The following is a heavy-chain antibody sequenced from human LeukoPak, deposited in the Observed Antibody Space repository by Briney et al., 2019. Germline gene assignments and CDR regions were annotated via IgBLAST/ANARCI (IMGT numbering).Heavy chain of an antibody. V-gene: IGHV3-30*02. J-gene: IGHJ4*02. CDR3: AKDIESYYDY. CDR2: IQYDGSKK. Sequence: PGGSLRLSCAASGFSFSSYGMQWVRQAPGKGLEWVTFIQYDGSKKYYADSVKGRFTISRDNSKNTLYLEMNSLRAEDTAVYYCAKDIESYYDYWGQGILVTVSP. D-gene: IGHD3-10*01. CDR1: GFSFSSYG.